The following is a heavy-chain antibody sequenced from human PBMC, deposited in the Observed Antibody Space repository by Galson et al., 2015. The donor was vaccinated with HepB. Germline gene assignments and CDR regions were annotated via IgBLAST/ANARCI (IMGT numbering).Heavy chain of an antibody. Sequence: SLRLSCAAAGFTVSRNYMSWVRQAPGKGLEWVSTSYFGAGTFYADSVKGRFIISRDSSKNTLSLQMSSLRAEDTAVYYCAGNGPLWFWGQGTLVTVSS. J-gene: IGHJ4*02. CDR1: GFTVSRNY. CDR2: SYFGAGT. CDR3: AGNGPLWF. D-gene: IGHD2-21*01. V-gene: IGHV3-66*01.